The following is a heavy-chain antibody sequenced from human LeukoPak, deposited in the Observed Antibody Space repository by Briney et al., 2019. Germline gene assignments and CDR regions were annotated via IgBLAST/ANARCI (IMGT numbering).Heavy chain of an antibody. CDR3: AREKFCSDSGSCNIGLFDF. CDR2: INHRGSS. Sequence: SETLSLTCGVFGVSFSGYYWTWLPQPPGKGREWIGQINHRGSSHYNPSLRSLVTISVDTSETQFSLKLTSVTDADTAVYYCAREKFCSDSGSCNIGLFDFWGQGALVTVSS. J-gene: IGHJ4*02. V-gene: IGHV4-34*01. CDR1: GVSFSGYY. D-gene: IGHD2-15*01.